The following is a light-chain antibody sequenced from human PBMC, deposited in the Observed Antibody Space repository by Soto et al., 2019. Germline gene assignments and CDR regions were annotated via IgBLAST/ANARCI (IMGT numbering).Light chain of an antibody. CDR1: QSVGSSY. Sequence: EVVLTQSPGTLSLSPGERATLSCRASQSVGSSYLAWYQQKPGQAPRVLIYGASSRATGIPDRFSGSGSGTDFTLTISRLEPEDFAVYYCQQYGSSRITFGQGTRLEIK. J-gene: IGKJ5*01. CDR3: QQYGSSRIT. CDR2: GAS. V-gene: IGKV3-20*01.